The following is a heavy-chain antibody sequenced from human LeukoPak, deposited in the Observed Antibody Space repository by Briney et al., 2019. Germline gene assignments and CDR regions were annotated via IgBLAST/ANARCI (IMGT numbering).Heavy chain of an antibody. D-gene: IGHD6-19*01. CDR1: GGSISSSSYY. CDR2: IYYSGST. Sequence: SETLSLTCTVSGGSISSSSYYWGWIRQPPGKGLEWIGSIYYSGSTYYNPSLKSRVTISVDTSKNQFSLKLSSVTAADTVVYYCARVRAVAGTSFDYWGQGTLVTVSS. J-gene: IGHJ4*02. V-gene: IGHV4-39*07. CDR3: ARVRAVAGTSFDY.